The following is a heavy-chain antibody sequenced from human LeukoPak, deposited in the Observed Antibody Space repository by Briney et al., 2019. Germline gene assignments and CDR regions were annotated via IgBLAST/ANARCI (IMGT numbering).Heavy chain of an antibody. CDR1: AFTFSYYG. Sequence: PGGSLRLSCAASAFTFSYYGMSWVREAPERGLEWVSAISADGRSTHYADSVKGRFTISRDNSKNTLYLQMNSLRAEDTAVYYCAKPMYSSSWYVNYFDYWGQGTLVTVSS. V-gene: IGHV3-23*01. J-gene: IGHJ4*02. D-gene: IGHD6-13*01. CDR3: AKPMYSSSWYVNYFDY. CDR2: ISADGRST.